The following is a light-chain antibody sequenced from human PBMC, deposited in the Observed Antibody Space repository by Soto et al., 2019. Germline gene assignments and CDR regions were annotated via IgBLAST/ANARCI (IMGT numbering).Light chain of an antibody. CDR2: DAS. CDR3: QQSYNTPWT. V-gene: IGKV1-39*01. J-gene: IGKJ1*01. CDR1: QNISSY. Sequence: IEMTQSPATLSASVGDRATLSCRASQNISSYLIWYQQKPGQAPKLLIYDASSLASGVPARFSGSGSGTDFTLTISTLQPEDFAIYYCQQSYNTPWTFGQGTKVDIK.